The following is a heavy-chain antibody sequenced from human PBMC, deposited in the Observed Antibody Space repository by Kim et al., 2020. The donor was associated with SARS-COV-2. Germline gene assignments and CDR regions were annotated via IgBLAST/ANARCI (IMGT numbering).Heavy chain of an antibody. Sequence: SETLSLTCTVSGGSISSYYWSWIRQPPGKGLEWIGYIYYSGSTNYNPSLKSRVTISVDTSKNQFSLKLSSVTAADTAVYYCARGGRDYVAFPTAFDIWGQGTMVSVSS. CDR2: IYYSGST. J-gene: IGHJ3*02. CDR1: GGSISSYY. V-gene: IGHV4-59*08. CDR3: ARGGRDYVAFPTAFDI. D-gene: IGHD4-17*01.